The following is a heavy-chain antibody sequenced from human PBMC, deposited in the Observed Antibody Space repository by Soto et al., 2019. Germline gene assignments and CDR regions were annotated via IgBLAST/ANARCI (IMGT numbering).Heavy chain of an antibody. CDR3: ARLFTSIAARPYAFDI. V-gene: IGHV1-46*01. Sequence: ASVKVSCKASGYTFTSYYMHWVRQAPGQGLEWMGIINPSGGSTSYAQKFQGRVTMTRDTSTSTVYMELSSLRSEDTAVYYCARLFTSIAARPYAFDICDQGTMVTVSS. J-gene: IGHJ3*02. CDR2: INPSGGST. D-gene: IGHD6-6*01. CDR1: GYTFTSYY.